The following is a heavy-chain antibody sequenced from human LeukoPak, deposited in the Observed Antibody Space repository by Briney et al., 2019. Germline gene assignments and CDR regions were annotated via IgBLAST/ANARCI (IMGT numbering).Heavy chain of an antibody. CDR2: ISYDGSNK. J-gene: IGHJ4*02. Sequence: PGRSLRLSCAASGFTFSSYGMHWVRQAPGKGLEWVAVISYDGSNKYYADSVKGRFTISRDNSKNTLDLQMNSLRAEDTAVYYCAKDRGSYSDYWGQGTLVIVSS. CDR3: AKDRGSYSDY. D-gene: IGHD3-10*01. CDR1: GFTFSSYG. V-gene: IGHV3-30*18.